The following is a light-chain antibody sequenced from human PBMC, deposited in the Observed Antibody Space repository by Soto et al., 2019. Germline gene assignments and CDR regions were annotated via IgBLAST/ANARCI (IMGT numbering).Light chain of an antibody. J-gene: IGKJ1*01. CDR2: GAS. CDR1: QSVSSSY. CDR3: QQFGNSPWT. Sequence: EIVLTQSPGTLSLSLEERATLSCRASQSVSSSYLAWYQQKPGQAPSLLIYGASRRATGIPDRFSGSGSGTDFTLTISRLEPEDFAVYYCQQFGNSPWTFGQGTKVDIK. V-gene: IGKV3-20*01.